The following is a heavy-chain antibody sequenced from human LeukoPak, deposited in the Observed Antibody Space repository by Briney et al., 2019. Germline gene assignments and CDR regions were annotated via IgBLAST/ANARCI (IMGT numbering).Heavy chain of an antibody. V-gene: IGHV3-53*01. Sequence: GGSLRLSCAASGFTVSSNYMSWVRQAPGRGLEWVSVIYSGGSTYYADSVKGRFTISRDNSKNTLYLQMNSLRVEDTAVYYCARDGFSSSWGLAYWGQGTLVTVSS. CDR1: GFTVSSNY. D-gene: IGHD6-13*01. J-gene: IGHJ4*02. CDR2: IYSGGST. CDR3: ARDGFSSSWGLAY.